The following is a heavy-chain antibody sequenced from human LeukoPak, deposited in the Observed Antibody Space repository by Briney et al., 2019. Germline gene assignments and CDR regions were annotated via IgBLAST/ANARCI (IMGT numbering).Heavy chain of an antibody. J-gene: IGHJ6*03. CDR2: IYYSGGT. CDR3: ARRAAAVGTYYMDV. V-gene: IGHV4-59*01. CDR1: GGSISHYY. D-gene: IGHD6-13*01. Sequence: SETLSLTCTVSGGSISHYYWNWIRQPPGKGLEWIGYIYYSGGTNYNAPLTSRVTISVDTSQNQFSLRLSSVTAADTAVYYCARRAAAVGTYYMDVWGKGTTVTVSS.